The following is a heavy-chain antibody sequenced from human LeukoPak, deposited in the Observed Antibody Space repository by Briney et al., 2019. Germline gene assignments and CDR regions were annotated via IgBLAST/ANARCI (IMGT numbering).Heavy chain of an antibody. J-gene: IGHJ4*02. V-gene: IGHV4-61*02. CDR3: ARDSYGSGYSVYGSGVFDY. CDR2: MCIGGYI. CDR1: GVSISSDRNY. D-gene: IGHD5/OR15-5a*01. Sequence: TLSLTCTVSGVSISSDRNYWSWIRQPAGEGLQWIGRMCIGGYIDYNPSLKSRVTISLDTSKNQFSLKMSSVTAADTAIYYCARDSYGSGYSVYGSGVFDYWGQGILVTVSA.